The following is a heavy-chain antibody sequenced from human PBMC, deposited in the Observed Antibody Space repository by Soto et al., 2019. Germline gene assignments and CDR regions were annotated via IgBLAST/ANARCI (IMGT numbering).Heavy chain of an antibody. CDR3: ARVPSSSGRAHFDY. CDR1: GFTFSSYA. D-gene: IGHD2-15*01. CDR2: ISYDGSNK. Sequence: QVQLVESGGGVVQPGRSLRLSCAASGFTFSSYAMHWVRKAPGKGLEWVAVISYDGSNKYYADSVKGRFTISRDNSKNTLYMQMNSLRAEDTAVYYCARVPSSSGRAHFDYWGQGNLVTVSS. J-gene: IGHJ4*02. V-gene: IGHV3-30-3*01.